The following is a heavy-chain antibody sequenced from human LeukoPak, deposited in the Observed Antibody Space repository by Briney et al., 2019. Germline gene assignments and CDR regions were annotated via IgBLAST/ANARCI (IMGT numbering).Heavy chain of an antibody. V-gene: IGHV3-23*01. D-gene: IGHD3-22*01. J-gene: IGHJ4*02. CDR1: GFTVSSNY. Sequence: GGSLRLSCAASGFTVSSNYMSWVRQAPGKGLEWVSAISGSGGSTYYADSVKGRFTISRDNSKNTLYLQMNSLRAEDTAVYYCAKGDSSPLPDDYWGQGTLVTVSS. CDR2: ISGSGGST. CDR3: AKGDSSPLPDDY.